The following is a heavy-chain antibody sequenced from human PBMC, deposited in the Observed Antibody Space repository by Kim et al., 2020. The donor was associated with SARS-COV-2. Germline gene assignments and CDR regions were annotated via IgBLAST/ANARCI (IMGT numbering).Heavy chain of an antibody. Sequence: GGSLRLSCAASEFTFSRYCMNWVRQAPGKGLEWVSTISRNSDYIYYADSVEGRFTISRDNAKNSLYLQMNSLRADDTAMYYCARDLSPGRPGRFDYWGQG. CDR2: ISRNSDYI. D-gene: IGHD3-10*01. CDR1: EFTFSRYC. J-gene: IGHJ4*02. CDR3: ARDLSPGRPGRFDY. V-gene: IGHV3-21*01.